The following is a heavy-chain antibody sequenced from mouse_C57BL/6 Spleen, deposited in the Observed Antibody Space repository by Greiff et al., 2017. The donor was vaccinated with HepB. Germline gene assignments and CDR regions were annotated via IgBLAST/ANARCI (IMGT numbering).Heavy chain of an antibody. CDR1: GYTFTDYN. V-gene: IGHV1-22*01. J-gene: IGHJ2*01. CDR3: ARWGLLRYYFDY. D-gene: IGHD1-1*01. Sequence: VQLQQSGPELVKPGASVKMSCKASGYTFTDYNMHWVKQSHGKSLEWIGYINPNNGGTSYNQKFKGKATLTVNKSSSTAYMQLSSLTSEDSAVYFCARWGLLRYYFDYWGQGTTLTVSS. CDR2: INPNNGGT.